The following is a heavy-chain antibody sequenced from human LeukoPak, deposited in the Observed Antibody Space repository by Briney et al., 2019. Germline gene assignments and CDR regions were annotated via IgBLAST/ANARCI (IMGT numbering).Heavy chain of an antibody. J-gene: IGHJ4*02. CDR2: TYYRSKWYN. CDR3: ARDYYCSSFSCSFDY. D-gene: IGHD2-2*01. CDR1: GDSVSINSAA. V-gene: IGHV6-1*01. Sequence: SQTLSLTCAISGDSVSINSAAWNWIRQSPSRGLEWLGRTYYRSKWYNEYAVSVTSRITINPDTSKNQFSLHLNSVTPEDTAVYYCARDYYCSSFSCSFDYWGQGTLVTVSS.